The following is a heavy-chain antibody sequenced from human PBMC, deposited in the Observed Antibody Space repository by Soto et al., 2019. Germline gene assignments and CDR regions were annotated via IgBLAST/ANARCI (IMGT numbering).Heavy chain of an antibody. D-gene: IGHD3-3*01. J-gene: IGHJ4*02. Sequence: TLSLTCPFSGGSISSSSYYWGWIRQPPGKGLEWIGSIYYSGSTYYNPSLKSRVTISVDTSKNQFSLKLSSVTAADTAVYYCARSYDCWSGYPGYRGLATLFPVSS. CDR1: GGSISSSSYY. V-gene: IGHV4-39*01. CDR3: ARSYDCWSGYPGY. CDR2: IYYSGST.